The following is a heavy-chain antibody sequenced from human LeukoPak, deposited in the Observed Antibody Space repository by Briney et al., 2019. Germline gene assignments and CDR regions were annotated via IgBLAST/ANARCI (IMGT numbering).Heavy chain of an antibody. CDR1: GGSISSSNW. V-gene: IGHV4-31*11. J-gene: IGHJ4*02. D-gene: IGHD1-7*01. CDR2: IYYSGST. CDR3: ARERYNWNSYYFDY. Sequence: SETLSLTCAVSGGSISSSNWWSWVRQHPGKGLEWIGYIYYSGSTYYNPSLKSRVTISVDTSKNQFSLKLSSVTAADTAVYYCARERYNWNSYYFDYWGQGTLVTVSS.